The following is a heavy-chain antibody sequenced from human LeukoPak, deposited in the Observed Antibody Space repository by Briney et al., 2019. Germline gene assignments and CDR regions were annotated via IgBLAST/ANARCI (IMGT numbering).Heavy chain of an antibody. J-gene: IGHJ4*02. V-gene: IGHV3-11*01. CDR2: ISIRGITI. D-gene: IGHD4-17*01. CDR1: GFNFSASY. CDR3: ASGGDYAGIAALFRH. Sequence: GGSLRLSCATSGFNFSASYMSWIRQAPGKGLEWVSYISIRGITINYADSVKGRFSIFRDDAESSLFLQMNSLKTEDTALYYCASGGDYAGIAALFRHWGQGSLVTVSS.